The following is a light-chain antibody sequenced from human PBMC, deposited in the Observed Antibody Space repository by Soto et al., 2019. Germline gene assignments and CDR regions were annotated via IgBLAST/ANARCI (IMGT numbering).Light chain of an antibody. Sequence: EIVMTQSPGTLSLSPRERSTLSCMSSQSVSSRLAWYQQKPGQAPRLLISGASSRATGIPDRFSGSGFGTDFTLTISRLEPEDFALYYCQHYAGGSRITFGQGTRLEI. CDR2: GAS. CDR3: QHYAGGSRIT. CDR1: QSVSSR. V-gene: IGKV3-20*01. J-gene: IGKJ5*01.